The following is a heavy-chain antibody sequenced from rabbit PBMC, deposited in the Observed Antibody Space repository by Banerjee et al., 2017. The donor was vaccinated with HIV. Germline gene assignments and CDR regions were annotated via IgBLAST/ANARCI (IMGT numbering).Heavy chain of an antibody. J-gene: IGHJ4*01. CDR1: GFSLSNCG. CDR2: IASGTSGNT. Sequence: ELVESGGGLVQPGESLKLSCKASGFSLSNCGVSWVRQAPGKGLEWIGIIASGTSGNTWYASWVNGRFTISRSTSLNTVTLQMTSLTAADTATYFCARNGVPDTVGDAPVWGPGTLVTVS. CDR3: ARNGVPDTVGDAPV. D-gene: IGHD6-1*01. V-gene: IGHV1S47*01.